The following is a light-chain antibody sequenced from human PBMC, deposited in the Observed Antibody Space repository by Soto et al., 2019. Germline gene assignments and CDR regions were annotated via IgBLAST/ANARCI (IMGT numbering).Light chain of an antibody. J-gene: IGLJ1*01. CDR3: SSYTSSSLGV. Sequence: QSALTQPASVSGSPGQSITISCTGTSSDVGGYNYVSWYQQHPGKAPKLMIYEVSNRPSGVSNRFSGSKSGNTASLTISGLQAEDEADYYGSSYTSSSLGVFGTGTKVTVL. V-gene: IGLV2-14*01. CDR2: EVS. CDR1: SSDVGGYNY.